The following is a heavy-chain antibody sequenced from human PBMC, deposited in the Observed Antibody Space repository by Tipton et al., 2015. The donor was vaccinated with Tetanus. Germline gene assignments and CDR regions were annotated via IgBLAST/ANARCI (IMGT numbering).Heavy chain of an antibody. Sequence: QLVQSGAEVKKPGASVKVSCKASGYTFTGYYIYWVRQAPGQGLEWMGWIDPNSGGTVYAQKFQGRVPMTRDTSISTAYMELRSLRFDDTAVYYCARDRGDYIYYGMDVWGPGTTVTVS. CDR1: GYTFTGYY. CDR2: IDPNSGGT. J-gene: IGHJ6*02. CDR3: ARDRGDYIYYGMDV. D-gene: IGHD3-22*01. V-gene: IGHV1-2*02.